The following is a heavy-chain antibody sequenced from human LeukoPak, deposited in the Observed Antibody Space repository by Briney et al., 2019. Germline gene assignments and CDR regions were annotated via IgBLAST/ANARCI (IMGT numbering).Heavy chain of an antibody. CDR1: GGTFSSYA. D-gene: IGHD6-13*01. J-gene: IGHJ6*03. Sequence: ASVKVSCKASGGTFSSYAISWVRQAPGQGLEWMGGIIPMFGTANYAQKFQGRVTITADKSTSTAYMELSSLRSEDTAVYYCARDRGYSSSWYGYYYYYYYMDVWGKGTTVTASS. CDR2: IIPMFGTA. V-gene: IGHV1-69*06. CDR3: ARDRGYSSSWYGYYYYYYYMDV.